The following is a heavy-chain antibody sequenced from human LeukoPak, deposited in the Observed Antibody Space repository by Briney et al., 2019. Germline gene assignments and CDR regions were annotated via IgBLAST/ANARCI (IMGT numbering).Heavy chain of an antibody. CDR3: AREPLNYDILTGDRDY. V-gene: IGHV3-7*01. Sequence: GGSLRLSCAASGFTFSSSDMSWVRQAPGKGLEWVANIKQDGSEKYYVDSVKGRFTISRDNAKNSLYLQMNSLRAEDTAVYYCAREPLNYDILTGDRDYWGQGTLVTVSS. CDR1: GFTFSSSD. CDR2: IKQDGSEK. D-gene: IGHD3-9*01. J-gene: IGHJ4*02.